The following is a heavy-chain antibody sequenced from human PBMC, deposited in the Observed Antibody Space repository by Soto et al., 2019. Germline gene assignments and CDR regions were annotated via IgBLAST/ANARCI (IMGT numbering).Heavy chain of an antibody. D-gene: IGHD6-19*01. CDR2: ISWNSGSI. CDR3: AKDLALAGTSYYYMDV. J-gene: IGHJ6*03. CDR1: GLTLSSYG. V-gene: IGHV3-9*01. Sequence: GGSLRLSCASFGLTLSSYGMHWVRQAPGKGLEWVAGISWNSGSIGYADSVKGRFTISRDNAKNSLYLQMNSLRAEDTALYYCAKDLALAGTSYYYMDVWGKGTTVTVSS.